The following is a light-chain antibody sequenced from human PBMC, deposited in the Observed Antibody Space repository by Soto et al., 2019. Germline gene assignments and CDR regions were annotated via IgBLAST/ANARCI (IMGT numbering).Light chain of an antibody. V-gene: IGKV1-5*01. CDR3: QQYNSYSRT. CDR1: EGIGSW. J-gene: IGKJ1*01. Sequence: DIQMTQSPSSVSASVGDRGTGTCRSSEGIGSWLDWYQKKPGKAPILLIYDAPSLESGVPSRFSGSGSGTEFTLTISSLQPDDFATYYCQQYNSYSRTFGQGTKVDIK. CDR2: DAP.